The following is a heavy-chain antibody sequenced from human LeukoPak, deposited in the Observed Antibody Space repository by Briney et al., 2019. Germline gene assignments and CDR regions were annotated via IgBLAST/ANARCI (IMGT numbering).Heavy chain of an antibody. D-gene: IGHD3-3*01. J-gene: IGHJ6*03. CDR2: MNPNSGNT. CDR3: ARGHDFWRGYYMDV. CDR1: GYTFTSYD. V-gene: IGHV1-8*03. Sequence: ASVKVSCKASGYTFTSYDINWVRQATGQGLEWMGWMNPNSGNTGYAQKFQGRVTITRNTSISTAYMELSSLRSEDTAVYYCARGHDFWRGYYMDVWGKGTTVTVSS.